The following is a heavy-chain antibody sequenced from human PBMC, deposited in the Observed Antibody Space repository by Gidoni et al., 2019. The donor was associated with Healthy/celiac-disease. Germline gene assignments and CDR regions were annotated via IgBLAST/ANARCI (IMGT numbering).Heavy chain of an antibody. CDR1: VYRVSSNSAA. Sequence: QLQLPQSAPGLVTPSPTLSLPCAISVYRVSSNSAAWHWIRQSPTRGLEWLGRTYYRYKWYNDEAVSEKSRITIKKETSKNQFSLQMNAMTDEDTAVYYGAREPDTAHFDYWGQGTLVTVSS. CDR2: TYYRYKWYN. CDR3: AREPDTAHFDY. J-gene: IGHJ4*02. D-gene: IGHD5-18*01. V-gene: IGHV6-1*01.